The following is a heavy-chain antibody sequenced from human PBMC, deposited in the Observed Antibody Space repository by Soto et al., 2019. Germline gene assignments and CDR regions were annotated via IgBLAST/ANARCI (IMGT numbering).Heavy chain of an antibody. J-gene: IGHJ5*02. Sequence: QVQLVESGGGVVQPGRSLRLSCAASGFTFSSYGMHWVRQAPGKGLEWVAVISYDGSNKYYADSVKGRFTISRDNSMNTLYLQMNSLRAEDTAVYYCAKGLLYNGAGPWGQGTLVTVSS. CDR3: AKGLLYNGAGP. V-gene: IGHV3-30*18. CDR1: GFTFSSYG. CDR2: ISYDGSNK. D-gene: IGHD1-20*01.